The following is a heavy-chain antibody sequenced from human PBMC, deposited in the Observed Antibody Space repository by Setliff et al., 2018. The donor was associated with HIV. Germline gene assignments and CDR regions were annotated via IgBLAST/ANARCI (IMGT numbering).Heavy chain of an antibody. CDR1: GYSISGGYY. D-gene: IGHD6-25*01. J-gene: IGHJ4*02. CDR3: ARIDSATRGTFDY. CDR2: IYHSGST. V-gene: IGHV4-38-2*02. Sequence: KSSETLSLTCTVSGYSISGGYYWGWIRQPPGKGLEWIGSIYHSGSTYYNPSLKSRVTISVDTSKNQFSLKLSSVTAADTAVYYCARIDSATRGTFDYWGQGTLVTVSS.